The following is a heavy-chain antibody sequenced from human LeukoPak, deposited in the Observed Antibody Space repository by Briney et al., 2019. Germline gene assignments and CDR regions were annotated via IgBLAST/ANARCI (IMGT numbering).Heavy chain of an antibody. CDR2: IYYSGST. D-gene: IGHD5-18*01. V-gene: IGHV4-39*01. CDR1: GGSISSSSYY. Sequence: SETLSLTCTVSGGSISSSSYYWGWIRQPPGKGLEWIGSIYYSGSTYYNPSLKSRVTISVDTSKNQFSLKLSSVTAADTAVYYCARRGYGYGWFDYWGQGTLVTVSS. CDR3: ARRGYGYGWFDY. J-gene: IGHJ4*02.